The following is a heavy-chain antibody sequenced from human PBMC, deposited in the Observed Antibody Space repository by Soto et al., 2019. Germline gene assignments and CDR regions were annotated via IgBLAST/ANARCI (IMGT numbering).Heavy chain of an antibody. CDR3: ARDFNGDYGDYVGWFDP. Sequence: QVQLVQSGAEVKKPGASVKVSCKASGYTFTSYGISWVRQAPGQGLEWMGWISAYNGNTNYAQKLQGRGTMTTDTSTSTAYMELRSLRSDDTAVYYCARDFNGDYGDYVGWFDPWGQGTLVTVSS. CDR1: GYTFTSYG. D-gene: IGHD4-17*01. CDR2: ISAYNGNT. J-gene: IGHJ5*02. V-gene: IGHV1-18*04.